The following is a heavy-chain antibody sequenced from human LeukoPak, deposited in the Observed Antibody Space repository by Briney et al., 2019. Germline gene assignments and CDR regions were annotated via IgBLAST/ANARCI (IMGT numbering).Heavy chain of an antibody. J-gene: IGHJ4*02. CDR1: GFTFSSYA. CDR2: ISYDGSNK. V-gene: IGHV3-30*04. D-gene: IGHD6-6*01. CDR3: ASIAARSFDY. Sequence: PGGSLRLSCAASGFTFSSYAMHWVRQAPGKGLEWVAVISYDGSNKYYADSVKGRFTISRDNSKNTLYLQMNSLRAEDTAVYYCASIAARSFDYWGQGTLVTVSS.